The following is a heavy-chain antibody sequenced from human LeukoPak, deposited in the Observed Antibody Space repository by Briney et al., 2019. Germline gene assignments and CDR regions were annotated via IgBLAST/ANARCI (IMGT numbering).Heavy chain of an antibody. J-gene: IGHJ4*02. CDR3: AAYCSGGSCYSDSDY. Sequence: SETLSLTCTVPGGSISSSSYYWGWIRQPPGKGLEWIGSIYYSGSTYYNPSLKSRVTISVDTSKNRFSLKLSSVTAADTAVYYCAAYCSGGSCYSDSDYWGQGTLVTVSS. CDR1: GGSISSSSYY. D-gene: IGHD2-15*01. V-gene: IGHV4-39*01. CDR2: IYYSGST.